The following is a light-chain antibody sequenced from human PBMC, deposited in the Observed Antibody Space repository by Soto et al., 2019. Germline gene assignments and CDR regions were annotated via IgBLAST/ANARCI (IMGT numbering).Light chain of an antibody. CDR2: VAS. V-gene: IGKV1-27*01. CDR1: QGISNY. Sequence: DIPMTQPPSSLSASVGDRVTITCRARQGISNYLAWYQQHPGKVPKLLIYVASTLQPGAPSRFSGSGSGTDFTLTISSLQPEYVANYYDEDYNYAPWTVGRGTKVEVK. J-gene: IGKJ1*01. CDR3: EDYNYAPWT.